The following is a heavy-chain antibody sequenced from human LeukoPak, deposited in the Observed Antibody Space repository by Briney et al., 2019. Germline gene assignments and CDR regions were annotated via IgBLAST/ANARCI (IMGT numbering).Heavy chain of an antibody. V-gene: IGHV3-30*19. D-gene: IGHD3-10*01. Sequence: GGSLRLSCGASGFTFSSYGMHWVRQAPGKGLEWVAGISYDGNDKYYADSVKGRFTISRDNSKNTLYLQMNSLRAEDTAVYYCAKDHGSTGPPFDYWGQGTLVTVSS. CDR3: AKDHGSTGPPFDY. CDR1: GFTFSSYG. CDR2: ISYDGNDK. J-gene: IGHJ4*02.